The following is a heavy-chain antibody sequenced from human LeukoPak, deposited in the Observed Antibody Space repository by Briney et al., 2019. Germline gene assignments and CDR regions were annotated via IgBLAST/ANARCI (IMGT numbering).Heavy chain of an antibody. D-gene: IGHD3-10*01. V-gene: IGHV1-69*13. CDR1: GGTFSSYA. CDR3: ARVEMVRGVITGSGGFDAFDI. CDR2: IIPIFGTA. J-gene: IGHJ3*02. Sequence: GGSVKVSCKASGGTFSSYAISWVRQAPGQGLEWMGGIIPIFGTANYAQKFQGRVTITADESTSTAYMELSSLRSEDTAVYYCARVEMVRGVITGSGGFDAFDIWGQGTMVTVSS.